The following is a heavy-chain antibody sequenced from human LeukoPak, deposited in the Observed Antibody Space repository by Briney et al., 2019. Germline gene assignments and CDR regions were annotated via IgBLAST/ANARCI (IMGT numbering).Heavy chain of an antibody. CDR2: INHSGST. CDR1: GGSFSGYY. Sequence: PSETLSLTCAVYGGSFSGYYWSWIRQPPGKGLEWIGEINHSGSTNYNPSLKSRVTISVDTSKNQFFLKLSPVTAADTAVYYCARIIFRSSWIDYWGQGTLVTVSS. J-gene: IGHJ4*02. D-gene: IGHD6-13*01. CDR3: ARIIFRSSWIDY. V-gene: IGHV4-34*01.